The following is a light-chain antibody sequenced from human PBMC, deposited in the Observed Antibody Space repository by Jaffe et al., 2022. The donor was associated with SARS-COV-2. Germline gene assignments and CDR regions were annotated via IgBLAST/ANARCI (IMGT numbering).Light chain of an antibody. Sequence: DIQMTQSPSILSASVGDRVTITCRASHGSSSWLAWYQQKPGKAPKLLIYKTSSLESGVPSRFSGSGSGTEFTLTISGLQPDDFATYYCQQYNTYTWTFGQGTKVEIK. CDR1: HGSSSW. CDR2: KTS. J-gene: IGKJ1*01. CDR3: QQYNTYTWT. V-gene: IGKV1-5*03.